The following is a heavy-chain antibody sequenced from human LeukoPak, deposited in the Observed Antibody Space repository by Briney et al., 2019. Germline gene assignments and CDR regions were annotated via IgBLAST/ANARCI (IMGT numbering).Heavy chain of an antibody. V-gene: IGHV3-23*01. CDR3: AKGRGDVYKCPLLFDY. J-gene: IGHJ4*02. D-gene: IGHD5-24*01. CDR1: GFTFSSYA. CDR2: ISGSGGST. Sequence: GGSLRLSCAASGFTFSSYAMSWVRQAPGKGLEWVSAISGSGGSTYYADSVKGRFTISRDNSKNTLYLQMNNLRAEDTAVYYCAKGRGDVYKCPLLFDYWGQGTLITVSS.